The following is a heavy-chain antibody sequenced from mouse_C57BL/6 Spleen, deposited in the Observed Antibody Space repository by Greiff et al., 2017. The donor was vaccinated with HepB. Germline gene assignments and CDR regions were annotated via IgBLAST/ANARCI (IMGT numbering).Heavy chain of an antibody. CDR2: IYPGDGDT. D-gene: IGHD2-1*01. J-gene: IGHJ3*01. Sequence: VHLVESGAELVKPGASVKISCKASGYAFSSYWMNWVKQRPGKGLEWIGQIYPGDGDTNYNGKFKGKATLTADKSSSTAYMQLSSLTSEDSAVYFCARRGNGAWFAYWGQGTLVTVSA. V-gene: IGHV1-80*01. CDR1: GYAFSSYW. CDR3: ARRGNGAWFAY.